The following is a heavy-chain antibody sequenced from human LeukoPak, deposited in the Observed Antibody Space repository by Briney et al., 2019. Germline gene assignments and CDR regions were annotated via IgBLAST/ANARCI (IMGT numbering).Heavy chain of an antibody. CDR2: IIAYNVNT. D-gene: IGHD2-2*01. CDR1: GYTFTSYG. CDR3: AREDTSFSWFDP. Sequence: ASVKVSCKASGYTFTSYGISWGRQAPGQGLEWMGWIIAYNVNTNYAQKLQGRVTMTTDTYTSTAYMELSSLRSDDTAVYYCAREDTSFSWFDPWGQGTLVTVSS. V-gene: IGHV1-18*01. J-gene: IGHJ5*02.